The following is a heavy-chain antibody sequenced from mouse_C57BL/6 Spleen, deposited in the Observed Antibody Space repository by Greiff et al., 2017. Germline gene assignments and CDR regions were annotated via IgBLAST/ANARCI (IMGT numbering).Heavy chain of an antibody. CDR2: ISSGSSTI. J-gene: IGHJ4*01. CDR3: ASTVVAPYYAMDY. Sequence: EVMLVESGGGLVKPGGSLKLSCAASGFTFSDYGMHWVRQAPEKGLEWVAYISSGSSTIYYADTVKGRFTISRENAKNTLFLQMTSLRSEDTAMYYCASTVVAPYYAMDYWGQGTSVTVSS. V-gene: IGHV5-17*01. CDR1: GFTFSDYG. D-gene: IGHD1-1*01.